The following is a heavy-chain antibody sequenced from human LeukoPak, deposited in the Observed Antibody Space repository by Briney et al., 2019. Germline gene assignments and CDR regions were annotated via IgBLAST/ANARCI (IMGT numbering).Heavy chain of an antibody. V-gene: IGHV3-23*01. CDR3: ANHLESMVRGVTGMDV. CDR1: GFTFSSYA. J-gene: IGHJ6*02. D-gene: IGHD3-10*01. CDR2: ISGSGGST. Sequence: PGGSLRLSCAASGFTFSSYAVSWVRQAPGKGLEWVSAISGSGGSTYYADSVKGRFTISRDNSKNTLYLQMNSLRAEDTAVYYCANHLESMVRGVTGMDVWGQGTTVTVSS.